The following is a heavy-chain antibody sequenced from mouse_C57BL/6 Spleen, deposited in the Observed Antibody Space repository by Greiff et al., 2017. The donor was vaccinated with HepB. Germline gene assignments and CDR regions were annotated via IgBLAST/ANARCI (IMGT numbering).Heavy chain of an antibody. CDR2: IYPGSGST. Sequence: VQLQQPGAELVKPGASVKMSCKASGYTFTSYWITWVKQRPGQGLEWIGDIYPGSGSTNYNEKFKSKATLTVDTSSSTAYMQLSSLTSEDSAVYYCARYPYYYGSSYYAMDYWGQGTSVTVSS. CDR3: ARYPYYYGSSYYAMDY. CDR1: GYTFTSYW. V-gene: IGHV1-55*01. J-gene: IGHJ4*01. D-gene: IGHD1-1*01.